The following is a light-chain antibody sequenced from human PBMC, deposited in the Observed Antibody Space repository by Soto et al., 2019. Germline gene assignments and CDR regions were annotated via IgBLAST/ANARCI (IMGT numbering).Light chain of an antibody. J-gene: IGKJ5*01. V-gene: IGKV1-33*01. CDR2: DAS. Sequence: DIQMTQSPSSLYASVGDRVTITCQASQDISNYLNWYQQKPGKAPKLLIYDASNLETGVPSRFSGSGCGTDFTFTISSPQPEDMGTYYCQQYDNLPITFGQGTRLEIK. CDR1: QDISNY. CDR3: QQYDNLPIT.